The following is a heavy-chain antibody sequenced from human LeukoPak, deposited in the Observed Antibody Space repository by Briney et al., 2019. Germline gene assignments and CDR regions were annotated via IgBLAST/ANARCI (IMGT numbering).Heavy chain of an antibody. Sequence: PGGSLRLSCAASGFTFSSYAMHWVRQAPGKGLEWVAVISYDGSNKYYADSVKGRFTISRDNAKNSLFLQMNSLRAEDTAVYYCARTALFGGRLTTPGLDYWGQGTLVTVSS. CDR3: ARTALFGGRLTTPGLDY. CDR1: GFTFSSYA. D-gene: IGHD3-16*01. J-gene: IGHJ4*02. V-gene: IGHV3-30*04. CDR2: ISYDGSNK.